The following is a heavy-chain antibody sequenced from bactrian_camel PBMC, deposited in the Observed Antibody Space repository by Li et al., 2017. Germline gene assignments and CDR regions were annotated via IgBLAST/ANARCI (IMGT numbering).Heavy chain of an antibody. CDR3: GADFPCLTSIAYGLAGNFRS. CDR2: IDALDRN. J-gene: IGHJ6*01. V-gene: IGHV3S26*01. D-gene: IGHD1*01. CDR1: GYTYNRNC. Sequence: HVQLVESGGGSVQAGGSLRLSCAASGYTYNRNCMAWFRQAPGKEREGVAVIDALDRNGYADSVQGRFTASKDNAKMTLYLQMNSLKPEDTAMYYCGADFPCLTSIAYGLAGNFRSWGQGTQVTVS.